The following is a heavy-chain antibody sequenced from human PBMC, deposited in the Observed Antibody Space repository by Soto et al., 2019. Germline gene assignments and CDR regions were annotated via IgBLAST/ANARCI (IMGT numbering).Heavy chain of an antibody. J-gene: IGHJ4*02. CDR1: GFTFSNHY. Sequence: PGGSLRLSCEASGFTFSNHYMAWIRQAPGKGLEWVSYISTSGTSTFYADSVKGRFTISRDNAKDSLVLQMNSLRVDDTAVYFCARDGVLFRAGFDSWGQGTLVTVAS. CDR2: ISTSGTST. CDR3: ARDGVLFRAGFDS. V-gene: IGHV3-11*01. D-gene: IGHD3-3*01.